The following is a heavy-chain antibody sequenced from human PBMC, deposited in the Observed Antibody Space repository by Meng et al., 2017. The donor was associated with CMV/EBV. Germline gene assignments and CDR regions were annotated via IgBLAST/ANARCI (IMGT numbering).Heavy chain of an antibody. D-gene: IGHD3-3*01. V-gene: IGHV4-61*01. CDR3: AGFLEWLVDGNTFDI. CDR1: GGPVSSGSYY. Sequence: SETLSLTCTVPGGPVSSGSYYWSWIRQPPGKGLEWIGYIYYSGSTNYNPSLKSRVTISVDTSKNQFSLKLSSVAAADAAVYCCAGFLEWLVDGNTFDIWGQGTMVTVSS. J-gene: IGHJ3*02. CDR2: IYYSGST.